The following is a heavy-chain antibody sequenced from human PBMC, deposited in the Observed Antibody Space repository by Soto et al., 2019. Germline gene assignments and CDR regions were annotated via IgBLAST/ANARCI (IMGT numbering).Heavy chain of an antibody. CDR3: ARSFNDWTTYFDY. D-gene: IGHD3-9*01. CDR2: LYTGGSA. CDR1: GFSVTDHY. V-gene: IGHV3-53*01. J-gene: IGHJ4*02. Sequence: PGGSLRLSCAASGFSVTDHYMTWVRQAPGKGLEWVSVLYTGGSAYYGDSVKGRFTISRDSSTNTLYLQMNSLKVGDTAFYFCARSFNDWTTYFDYWSGGTLVTAPQ.